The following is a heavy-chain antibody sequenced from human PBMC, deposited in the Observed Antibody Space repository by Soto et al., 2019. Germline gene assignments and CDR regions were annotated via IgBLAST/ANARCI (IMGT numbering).Heavy chain of an antibody. J-gene: IGHJ5*02. CDR3: AREKDDYGDYLFDP. CDR2: IIPKFGAA. Sequence: SVKVSCKASGGTFNTYAINWVRQAPGQGFEWMGRIIPKFGAANHAQKFQDRVTLTADESTSTVYMELNSLTFKDTAVYYCAREKDDYGDYLFDPWGQGTLVTVSS. CDR1: GGTFNTYA. D-gene: IGHD4-17*01. V-gene: IGHV1-69*13.